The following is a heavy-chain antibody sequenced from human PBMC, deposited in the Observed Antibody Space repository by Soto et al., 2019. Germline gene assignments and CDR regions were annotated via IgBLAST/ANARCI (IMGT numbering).Heavy chain of an antibody. D-gene: IGHD3-22*01. Sequence: RASVKVSCKASGFTFTSSAVQWVRQARGQRLEWIGWIVVGSGNTNYAQKFQERVTITRDMSTSTAYMELSSLRSEDTAVYYCAAFGPLSGYAYYFDYWGQGTLVTVSS. CDR2: IVVGSGNT. CDR1: GFTFTSSA. CDR3: AAFGPLSGYAYYFDY. J-gene: IGHJ4*02. V-gene: IGHV1-58*01.